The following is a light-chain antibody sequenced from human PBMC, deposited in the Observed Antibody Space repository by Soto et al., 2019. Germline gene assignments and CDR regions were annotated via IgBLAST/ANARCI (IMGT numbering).Light chain of an antibody. J-gene: IGKJ4*01. V-gene: IGKV3-20*01. Sequence: EIVLTQSPGTLSLSPGERATLSCRASQSVSSSYLAWYQQKPGQAPRLLIYGASSRATGIPDRFSGSGSGTDFTLTISRLEPEDFAFYYCQQYDSSPLTFGGGTKVDIK. CDR2: GAS. CDR3: QQYDSSPLT. CDR1: QSVSSSY.